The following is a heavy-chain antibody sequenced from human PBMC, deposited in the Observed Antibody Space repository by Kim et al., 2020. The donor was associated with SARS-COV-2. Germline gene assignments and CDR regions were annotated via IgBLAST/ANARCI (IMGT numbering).Heavy chain of an antibody. CDR3: GRDYDSGSGLDY. D-gene: IGHD3-10*01. J-gene: IGHJ4*02. V-gene: IGHV3-30*07. Sequence: AGYVKGQFSRSRDNSKNTLYLQMNSLGGEDTAVYYCGRDYDSGSGLDYWGQGTLVTVSS.